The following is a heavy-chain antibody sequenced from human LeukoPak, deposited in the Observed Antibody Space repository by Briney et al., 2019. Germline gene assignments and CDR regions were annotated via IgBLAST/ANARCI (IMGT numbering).Heavy chain of an antibody. D-gene: IGHD5-18*01. CDR1: GFTFSSYE. CDR2: INTSGRTK. CDR3: ARDWGWIPDY. Sequence: GGSLRLSCAASGFTFSSYEVNWVRQAPGKGLEWLSYINTSGRTKHYADSVKGRFTISRDNANNSLYLQTNSLRAEDTAVYFCARDWGWIPDYWGQGTLVTVSS. J-gene: IGHJ4*02. V-gene: IGHV3-48*03.